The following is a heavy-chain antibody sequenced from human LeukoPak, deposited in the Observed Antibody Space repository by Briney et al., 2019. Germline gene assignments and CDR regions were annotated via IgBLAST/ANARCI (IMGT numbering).Heavy chain of an antibody. CDR3: ARVTGYMIEDYFDY. Sequence: SETLSLTCTVFGGSISSYYWSWIRQPPGKGLEWIGYIYYSGSTNYNPSLKSRVTISVKTSKNQFSLKLSSVTAADTAVYYCARVTGYMIEDYFDYWGQGTLVTVSS. D-gene: IGHD3-22*01. V-gene: IGHV4-59*01. CDR2: IYYSGST. J-gene: IGHJ4*02. CDR1: GGSISSYY.